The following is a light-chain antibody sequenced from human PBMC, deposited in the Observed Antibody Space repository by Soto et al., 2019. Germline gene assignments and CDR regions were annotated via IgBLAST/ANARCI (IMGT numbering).Light chain of an antibody. CDR3: QQYNNWPQT. Sequence: ETMMTQSQDTLSVSLGVRATLSCRSSQSIRSSLAWYQQTPGQAPRLLIYDASTRATGIPARFSGSGSGTDFTLTISGLQSEDFAVYYCQQYNNWPQTFGQGTKVEIK. V-gene: IGKV3-15*01. CDR2: DAS. CDR1: QSIRSS. J-gene: IGKJ1*01.